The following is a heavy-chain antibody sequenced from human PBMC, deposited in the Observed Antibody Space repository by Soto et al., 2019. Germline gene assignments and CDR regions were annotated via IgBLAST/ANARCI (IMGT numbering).Heavy chain of an antibody. CDR2: INNDGSDT. Sequence: EVQLVESGGDLVQPGGSLRLSCAASGFTFTGNWLHWVRQAPGKGLVWVSRINNDGSDTVYADSVKGRFTISRDNAKNTLYLQMNSLRAEDTAVYYCARIGAGYSFGNWGQGTLVTVSS. D-gene: IGHD5-18*01. CDR3: ARIGAGYSFGN. V-gene: IGHV3-74*01. J-gene: IGHJ4*02. CDR1: GFTFTGNW.